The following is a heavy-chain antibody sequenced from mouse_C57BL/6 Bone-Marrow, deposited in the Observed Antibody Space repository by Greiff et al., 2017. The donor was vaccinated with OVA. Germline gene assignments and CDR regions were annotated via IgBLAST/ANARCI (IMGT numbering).Heavy chain of an antibody. V-gene: IGHV6-3*01. Sequence: EVKLMESGGGLVQPGGSMKLSCVASGFTFSNYWMNWVRQSPEKGLEWVAQIRLKSDNYATHYAESVKGRFTISRDDSKSSVYLQMNNLRAEDTGIYYCTENLYGYSWFAYWGQGTLVTVSA. CDR3: TENLYGYSWFAY. J-gene: IGHJ3*01. D-gene: IGHD2-2*01. CDR1: GFTFSNYW. CDR2: IRLKSDNYAT.